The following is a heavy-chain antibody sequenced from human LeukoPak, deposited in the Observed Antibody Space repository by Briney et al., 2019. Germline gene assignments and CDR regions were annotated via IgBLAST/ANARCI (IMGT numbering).Heavy chain of an antibody. Sequence: QTGGSLRLSCAASGFTFSSYGMHWVRQAPGKGLEWVAFIRYDGSNKYYADSVKGRFTISRDNSKNTLYLQMNSLRAEDTAVYYCAKDDPGVVGAVYYFDYWGQGTLVTVSS. V-gene: IGHV3-30*02. CDR3: AKDDPGVVGAVYYFDY. CDR2: IRYDGSNK. D-gene: IGHD1-26*01. J-gene: IGHJ4*02. CDR1: GFTFSSYG.